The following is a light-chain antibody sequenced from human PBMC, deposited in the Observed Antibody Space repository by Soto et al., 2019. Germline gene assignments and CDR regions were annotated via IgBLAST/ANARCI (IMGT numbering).Light chain of an antibody. CDR3: YSYAGSSTFV. CDR1: SSDVGGYNY. J-gene: IGLJ1*01. Sequence: QSVLTQPASVSGSPGQSITISCTGISSDVGGYNYVSWYQQLPGKAPKLMIYDVSNRRSGVSNRFSGSKSGNTASLTISGLQAEDEADYYCYSYAGSSTFVFGTGTKLTVL. V-gene: IGLV2-14*03. CDR2: DVS.